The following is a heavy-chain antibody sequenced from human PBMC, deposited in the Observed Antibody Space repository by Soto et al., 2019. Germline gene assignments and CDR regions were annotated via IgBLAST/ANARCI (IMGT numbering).Heavy chain of an antibody. CDR1: GFTFSSYG. J-gene: IGHJ4*02. V-gene: IGHV3-30*18. CDR2: ISYDGSNK. CDR3: AKDLLGFHGDY. Sequence: QVQLVESGGGVVQPGRSLRLSCAASGFTFSSYGMHWVRQAPGKGLEWVAVISYDGSNKYYADSVKGRFTISRDNSKNTLYLQMNSLRAGDTAVYYCAKDLLGFHGDYWGQGTLVTVSS.